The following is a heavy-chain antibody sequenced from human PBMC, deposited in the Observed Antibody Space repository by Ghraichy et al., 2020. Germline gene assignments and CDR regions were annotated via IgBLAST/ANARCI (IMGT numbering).Heavy chain of an antibody. CDR2: ISSSSSTI. Sequence: GSLRLSCAASGFTFSSYSMNWVRQAPGKGLEWVSYISSSSSTIYYADSVKGRFTISRDNAKNSLYLQMNSLRDEDTAVYYCAREAGGRYYYYYMDVWGKGTTVTVSS. CDR1: GFTFSSYS. V-gene: IGHV3-48*02. CDR3: AREAGGRYYYYYMDV. J-gene: IGHJ6*03. D-gene: IGHD6-25*01.